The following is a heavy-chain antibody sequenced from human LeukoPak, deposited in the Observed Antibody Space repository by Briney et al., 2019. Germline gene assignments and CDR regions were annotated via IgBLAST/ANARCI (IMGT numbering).Heavy chain of an antibody. V-gene: IGHV3-30*18. CDR2: ISYDGSNK. D-gene: IGHD2-2*01. CDR3: AKDYEIGDIVVVPAAPLFDY. CDR1: GFTFSSYG. Sequence: GGSLRLSCAASGFTFSSYGMHWVRQAPGKGLEWVAVISYDGSNKYYADSVKGRFTISRDNSKNTLYLQVNSLRAEDTAVYYCAKDYEIGDIVVVPAAPLFDYWGQGTLVTVSS. J-gene: IGHJ4*02.